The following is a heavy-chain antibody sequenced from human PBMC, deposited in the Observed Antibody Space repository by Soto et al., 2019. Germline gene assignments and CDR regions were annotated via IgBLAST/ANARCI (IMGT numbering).Heavy chain of an antibody. CDR2: IKSKTDGGTT. D-gene: IGHD3-22*01. J-gene: IGHJ4*02. CDR1: TFTFSNAW. Sequence: GGSLRLSCAASTFTFSNAWMNWVRQAPGKGLEWVGRIKSKTDGGTTDYAAPVKGRFTISRDESKNTLILQMNSLKTEDTAVYYCTTGPGDSGGYYQIDYWGQGTLVTVSS. V-gene: IGHV3-15*07. CDR3: TTGPGDSGGYYQIDY.